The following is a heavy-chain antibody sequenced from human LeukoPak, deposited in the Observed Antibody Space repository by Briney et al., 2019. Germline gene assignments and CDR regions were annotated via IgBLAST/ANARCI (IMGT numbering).Heavy chain of an antibody. CDR3: ASSGYSYGSTKSDY. Sequence: PGGSLRLSCAASGFTFSSYAMSWVRQAPGKGLEWVSAINGSGGSTYYADSVKGRFTISRDNSKNTLYLQMNSLRAEDTAVYYCASSGYSYGSTKSDYWGQGTLVTVSS. CDR1: GFTFSSYA. V-gene: IGHV3-23*01. CDR2: INGSGGST. J-gene: IGHJ4*02. D-gene: IGHD5-18*01.